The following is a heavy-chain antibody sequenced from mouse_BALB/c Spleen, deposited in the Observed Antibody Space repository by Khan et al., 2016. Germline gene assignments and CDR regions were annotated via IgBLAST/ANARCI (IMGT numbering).Heavy chain of an antibody. CDR3: AREGLRRGFAY. J-gene: IGHJ3*01. V-gene: IGHV5-4*02. CDR1: GFTFSDYY. CDR2: ISDGGSYT. D-gene: IGHD2-4*01. Sequence: EVELVESGGGLVKPGGSLKLSCAASGFTFSDYYMYWVRQTPAKRLEWVATISDGGSYTYYPDSVKGRFTISRDNAKNNLYLQLRSLKSEDTAMYYGAREGLRRGFAYWGQGTLVTVSA.